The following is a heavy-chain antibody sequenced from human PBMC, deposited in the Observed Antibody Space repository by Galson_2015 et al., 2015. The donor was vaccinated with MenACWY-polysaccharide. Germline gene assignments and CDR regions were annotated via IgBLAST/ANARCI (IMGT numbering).Heavy chain of an antibody. CDR1: GFTFSSYA. D-gene: IGHD1-26*01. CDR3: ARVLKGLVGATPDY. Sequence: SLRLSCAASGFTFSSYAMSWVRQAPGKGLEWVSGISSSGDRTFYADSVKGRFTISRDNSKNTLYLQMNSLRAEDTAVYYCARVLKGLVGATPDYWGQGTLVTVSS. J-gene: IGHJ4*02. CDR2: ISSSGDRT. V-gene: IGHV3-23*01.